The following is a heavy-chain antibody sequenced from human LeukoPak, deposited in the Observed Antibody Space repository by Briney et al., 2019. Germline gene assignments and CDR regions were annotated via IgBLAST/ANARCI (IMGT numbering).Heavy chain of an antibody. CDR1: GFTFSSYG. Sequence: GGSLRLSCAASGFTFSSYGMSWVRQAPGKGLEWVSAISGSGGSTYYADSVKGRFTISRDNSKNTLYLQMNSLRAEDTAVYYCAKWAAAGTYYYYYYMDVWGKGTTVTISS. D-gene: IGHD6-13*01. V-gene: IGHV3-23*01. J-gene: IGHJ6*03. CDR3: AKWAAAGTYYYYYYMDV. CDR2: ISGSGGST.